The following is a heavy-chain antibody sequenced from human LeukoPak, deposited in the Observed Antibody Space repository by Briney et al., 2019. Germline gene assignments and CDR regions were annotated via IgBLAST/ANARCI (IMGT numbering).Heavy chain of an antibody. Sequence: GSSVKVSCKASGGTFSSYAISWVRQAPGQGLEWMGGITPIFGTANYAQKFQGRVTITTDESTSTAYMELSSLRSEDTAVYYCARSLFANYYYYYMDVWGKGTTVTVSS. D-gene: IGHD2-8*01. V-gene: IGHV1-69*05. CDR3: ARSLFANYYYYYMDV. J-gene: IGHJ6*03. CDR1: GGTFSSYA. CDR2: ITPIFGTA.